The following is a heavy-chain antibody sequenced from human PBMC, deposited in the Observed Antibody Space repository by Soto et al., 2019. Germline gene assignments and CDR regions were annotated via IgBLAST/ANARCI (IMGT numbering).Heavy chain of an antibody. J-gene: IGHJ4*02. CDR3: ARDGYSGGYLDD. CDR1: GGTLSNYV. V-gene: IGHV1-69*06. D-gene: IGHD1-26*01. CDR2: IIPLSGTP. Sequence: QVQLVQSGAEVKKPGSSVKVSCKASGGTLSNYVISWVRQAPGQGLEWMGGIIPLSGTPNYAQKFQGRVTITADKSFNTAYMELRSLRSEDTAVYYCARDGYSGGYLDDWGQGTLVTVSS.